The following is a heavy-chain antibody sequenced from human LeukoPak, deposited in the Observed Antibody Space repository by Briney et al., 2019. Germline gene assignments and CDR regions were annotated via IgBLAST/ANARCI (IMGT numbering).Heavy chain of an antibody. CDR3: ASGNRIGNWFDP. CDR1: RHSFHSQW. V-gene: IGHV5-51*01. CDR2: IYPGDSDT. Sequence: PGESLKISCKAPRHSFHSQWIGWVRQMPGKGLQWMGIIYPGDSDTRYSPSFQGQVTISADKSISTAYLQWSSLKASDTAMYYCASGNRIGNWFDPWGQGTLVTVSS. D-gene: IGHD1-14*01. J-gene: IGHJ5*02.